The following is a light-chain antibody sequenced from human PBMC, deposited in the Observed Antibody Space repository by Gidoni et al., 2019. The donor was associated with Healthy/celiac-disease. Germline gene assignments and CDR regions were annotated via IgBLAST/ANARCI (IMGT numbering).Light chain of an antibody. V-gene: IGLV1-44*01. CDR1: SSNIGSNT. CDR3: AAWDDSLNWG. J-gene: IGLJ3*02. CDR2: SNN. Sequence: QSVLTQPPSASGTPGQRVTISCSGSSSNIGSNTVNWYQQLPGTAPKLLIYSNNQRPSGVPDRFSGSKSGTSGSLANSGLQSEGEADYYWAAWDDSLNWGFGGGNKL.